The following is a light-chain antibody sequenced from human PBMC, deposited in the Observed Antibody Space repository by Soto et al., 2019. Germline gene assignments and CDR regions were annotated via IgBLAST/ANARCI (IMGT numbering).Light chain of an antibody. V-gene: IGLV1-44*01. Sequence: QSVLTQPPSASGTPGQRVTISCSGSSSNIGSNTVNWSQQFPGTAPKLLIYSNNQRPSGVRDRFSGSKSGSLASLAISGPQSKDEAAYHYEAWDYRRNGYYVFGTGTNVTVL. CDR2: SNN. J-gene: IGLJ1*01. CDR1: SSNIGSNT. CDR3: EAWDYRRNGYYV.